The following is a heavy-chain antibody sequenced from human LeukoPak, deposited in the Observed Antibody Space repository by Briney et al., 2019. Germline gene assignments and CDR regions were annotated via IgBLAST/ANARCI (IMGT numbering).Heavy chain of an antibody. J-gene: IGHJ3*02. V-gene: IGHV3-7*01. Sequence: GGSLRLSCAASGFTFSSYWMSWVRQAPGKGLEWVANIKQDGSEKYYVDSVKGRFTISRDNAKNSLYLQMNSLRAEDTAVYYCAREGGSGYEDDAFDIWGQGTMVTVSS. CDR2: IKQDGSEK. CDR3: AREGGSGYEDDAFDI. D-gene: IGHD5-12*01. CDR1: GFTFSSYW.